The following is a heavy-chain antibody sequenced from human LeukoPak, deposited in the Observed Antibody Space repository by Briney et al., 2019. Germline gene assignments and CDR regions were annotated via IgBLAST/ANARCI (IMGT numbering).Heavy chain of an antibody. CDR3: ASRYCPSTSRNPLFQH. V-gene: IGHV4-39*01. D-gene: IGHD2-2*01. J-gene: IGHJ1*01. Sequence: SETLSLTCTVSGGSISNSHYYWSWIRQPPGEGLEWIGTIYYSGSTYYNPSHPSLKSRVTISVDTSKNQFSLKLTSVTAADTAVYFCASRYCPSTSRNPLFQHWGQGTLVTVSS. CDR1: GGSISNSHYY. CDR2: IYYSGST.